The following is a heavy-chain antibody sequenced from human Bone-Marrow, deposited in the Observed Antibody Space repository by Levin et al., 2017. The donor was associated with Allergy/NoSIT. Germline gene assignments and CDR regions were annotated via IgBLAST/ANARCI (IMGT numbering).Heavy chain of an antibody. D-gene: IGHD6-19*01. CDR2: VSYDGNNK. CDR3: ARDSGWYATLYYFHY. CDR1: GFTFSNYA. Sequence: GGSLRLSCVASGFTFSNYAMHWVRQAPGKGLEWVSVVSYDGNNKYYADSVKGRFTISRDNSNNTLYLQMNSLRTEDTAVYYCARDSGWYATLYYFHYWGQGALVTVSS. V-gene: IGHV3-30-3*01. J-gene: IGHJ4*02.